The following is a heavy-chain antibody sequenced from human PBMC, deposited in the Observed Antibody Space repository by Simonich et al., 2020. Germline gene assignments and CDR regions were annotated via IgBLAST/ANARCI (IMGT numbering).Heavy chain of an antibody. CDR3: ARHAGFAFDI. CDR2: SYYSGST. J-gene: IGHJ3*02. Sequence: QLQLQESGPGLVKPSETLSLTCTVSGGSISSSSYYWGWIRQPPGQGLEWIGGSYYSGSTYSNPSLKGRVTISEDTSKNQFSLKLSSVTAADTAVYYCARHAGFAFDIWGQGTMVTVSS. D-gene: IGHD6-13*01. CDR1: GGSISSSSYY. V-gene: IGHV4-39*01.